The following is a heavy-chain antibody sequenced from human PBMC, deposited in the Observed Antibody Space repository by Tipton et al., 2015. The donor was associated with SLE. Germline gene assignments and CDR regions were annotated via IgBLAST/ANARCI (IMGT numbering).Heavy chain of an antibody. Sequence: TLSLTCTVSCGSITNHYWNWIRQPPGKGLEWIGYIHYSGTPHDNPSPKSRVTMSVDMSKNQFSLRLTSVTAADTAVYYCARTLGAIAHTVYDAFDIWGQGKMVTVSS. CDR2: IHYSGTP. CDR3: ARTLGAIAHTVYDAFDI. D-gene: IGHD1-26*01. V-gene: IGHV4-59*11. CDR1: CGSITNHY. J-gene: IGHJ3*02.